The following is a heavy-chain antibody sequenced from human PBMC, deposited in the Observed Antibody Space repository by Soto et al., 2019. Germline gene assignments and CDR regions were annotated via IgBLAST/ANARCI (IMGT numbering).Heavy chain of an antibody. D-gene: IGHD6-19*01. Sequence: HVQLQESGPGLVKPSETLSLICTVSGDSISRYYWSWIRPPPGKGLEWIGFIYYTGRTNYNPSLKSRATISVDPSKTPISLKLSSVTAADSAVYYCASRAGAVPGRIDFWGQGTLVPVSS. J-gene: IGHJ4*02. CDR1: GDSISRYY. CDR3: ASRAGAVPGRIDF. CDR2: IYYTGRT. V-gene: IGHV4-59*08.